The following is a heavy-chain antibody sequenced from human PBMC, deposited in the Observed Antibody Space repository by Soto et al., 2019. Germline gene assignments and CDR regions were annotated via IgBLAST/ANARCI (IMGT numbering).Heavy chain of an antibody. J-gene: IGHJ4*02. V-gene: IGHV4-39*01. CDR2: IYYSGST. Sequence: SETLSLTCTVSGGSISSSSYYWGWIRQPPGKGLEWIGSIYYSGSTYYNPSLKSRVTISVDTSKNQFSLKLSSVTAADTAVYYCARNSYSYSMVREFDYWGQGTLVTVSS. CDR1: GGSISSSSYY. CDR3: ARNSYSYSMVREFDY. D-gene: IGHD3-10*01.